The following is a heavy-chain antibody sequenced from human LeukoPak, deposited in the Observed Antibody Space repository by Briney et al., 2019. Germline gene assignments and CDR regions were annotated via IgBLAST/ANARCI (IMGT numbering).Heavy chain of an antibody. V-gene: IGHV3-23*01. J-gene: IGHJ6*03. Sequence: GGSLRLSCAASGFTFSSYAMSWVRQAPGKGLEWVSAISGSGGSTYYADSVKGRVTISRDNARNSLYLQMNSLRAEDTAVYYCARDPYSGTYGDTYYYYMDVWGKGTTVTISS. CDR3: ARDPYSGTYGDTYYYYMDV. CDR1: GFTFSSYA. D-gene: IGHD1-26*01. CDR2: ISGSGGST.